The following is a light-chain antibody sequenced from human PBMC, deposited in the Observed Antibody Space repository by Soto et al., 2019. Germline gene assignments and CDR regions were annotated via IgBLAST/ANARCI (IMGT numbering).Light chain of an antibody. Sequence: EIVLTQSPGTLSLSPGERATLSCRASQSVGRNYLAWYQQKPGQAPRLLIYDASNRATGIPARFSGSGSATDFTLTISGLEPEDSAVYYCQQYGNSRGTFGQGTKVDIK. CDR1: QSVGRNY. CDR3: QQYGNSRGT. J-gene: IGKJ1*01. V-gene: IGKV3-20*01. CDR2: DAS.